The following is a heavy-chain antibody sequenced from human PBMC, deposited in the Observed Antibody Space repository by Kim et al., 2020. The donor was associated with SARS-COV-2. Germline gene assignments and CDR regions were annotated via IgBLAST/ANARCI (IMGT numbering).Heavy chain of an antibody. CDR2: ISGSGGST. CDR1: GFTFSSYA. Sequence: GGSLRLSCAASGFTFSSYAMSWVRQAPGKGLEWVSAISGSGGSTYYADSVRGRFTISRDNSKNTLYLQMNSLRAEDTAVYYCAKDTDYYGSGSYHDGMDIWGQAATITVSS. J-gene: IGHJ6*02. D-gene: IGHD3-10*01. V-gene: IGHV3-23*01. CDR3: AKDTDYYGSGSYHDGMDI.